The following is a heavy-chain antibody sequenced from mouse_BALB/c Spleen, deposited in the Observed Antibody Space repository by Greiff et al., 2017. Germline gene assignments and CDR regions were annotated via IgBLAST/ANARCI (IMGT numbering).Heavy chain of an antibody. Sequence: LQQPGSELVRPGASVKLSCKASGYTFTCYWMHWVKQRPGQGLEWIGNIYPGSGSTNYDEKFKSKATLTVDTSSSTAYMQLSSLTSEDSAVYYCSYAAYAMDYWGQGTSVTVSS. CDR2: IYPGSGST. J-gene: IGHJ4*01. D-gene: IGHD6-5*01. CDR1: GYTFTCYW. V-gene: IGHV1S22*01. CDR3: SYAAYAMDY.